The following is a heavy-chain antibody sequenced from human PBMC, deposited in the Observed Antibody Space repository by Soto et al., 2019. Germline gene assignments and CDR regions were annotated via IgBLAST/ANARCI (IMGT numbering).Heavy chain of an antibody. CDR3: ARDPGPGVATIPYFDY. V-gene: IGHV1-69*08. CDR2: IIPILGIA. Sequence: QVQLVQSGAEVKKPGSSVKVSCKASGGTFSSYTISWVRQAPGQGLEWMGRIIPILGIANYAQKFQGRVTITADKSTSTAYMELSSLSSEDTAVYYCARDPGPGVATIPYFDYWGQGTLVTVSS. CDR1: GGTFSSYT. D-gene: IGHD5-12*01. J-gene: IGHJ4*02.